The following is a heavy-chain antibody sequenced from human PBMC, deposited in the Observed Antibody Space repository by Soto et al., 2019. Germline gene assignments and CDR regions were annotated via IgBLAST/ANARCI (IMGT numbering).Heavy chain of an antibody. Sequence: GGSLRLSCVASGFPFSNYYMDWVRQAPGKGLEWVAVISGSEDNIHYADSVKGRFTISRDNSKNTLYLQMNSLRAEDTAVYYCAKDPVVGTRRAFDIWGQGTIVTVSS. D-gene: IGHD1-26*01. CDR2: ISGSEDNI. CDR1: GFPFSNYY. V-gene: IGHV3-23*01. CDR3: AKDPVVGTRRAFDI. J-gene: IGHJ3*02.